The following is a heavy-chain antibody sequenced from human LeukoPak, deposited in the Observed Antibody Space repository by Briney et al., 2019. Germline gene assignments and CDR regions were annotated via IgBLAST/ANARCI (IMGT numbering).Heavy chain of an antibody. V-gene: IGHV3-74*01. Sequence: GGSLRLSCAASGFTFSSYWMHWVRQAPGKGLVWVSRINSDGSSTSYADSVKGRFTISRDNAKNTLYLPMNSLRAEDTAVYYCARGDSGYDSYYYYYYMDVWGKGTTVTVSS. CDR2: INSDGSST. CDR1: GFTFSSYW. J-gene: IGHJ6*03. D-gene: IGHD5-12*01. CDR3: ARGDSGYDSYYYYYYMDV.